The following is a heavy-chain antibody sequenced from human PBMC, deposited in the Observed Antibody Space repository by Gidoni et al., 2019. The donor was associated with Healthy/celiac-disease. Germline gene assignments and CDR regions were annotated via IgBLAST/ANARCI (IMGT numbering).Heavy chain of an antibody. Sequence: QVQLVESGGGVVQPGRSLRLSCAASGFTFSSYAMHWVRQAPGKGLEWVAVISYDGSNKYYAASVKGRLTISRDNSKNTLYLQMHSLRAEDTAVSYCARDIRGPPHFQHWGQGTLVTVSS. J-gene: IGHJ1*01. V-gene: IGHV3-30-3*01. CDR2: ISYDGSNK. CDR3: ARDIRGPPHFQH. D-gene: IGHD2-21*01. CDR1: GFTFSSYA.